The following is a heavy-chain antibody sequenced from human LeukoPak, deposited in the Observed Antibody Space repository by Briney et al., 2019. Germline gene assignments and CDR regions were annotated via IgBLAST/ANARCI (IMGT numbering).Heavy chain of an antibody. CDR1: GGSISSGSYS. CDR2: IYTSGST. CDR3: ARTYRDDAFDI. J-gene: IGHJ3*02. V-gene: IGHV4-61*02. Sequence: SQTLSLTCTVSGGSISSGSYSWSWIRQPAGKGLEWIGRIYTSGSTNYNPSLKSRVTISVDTSKNQFSLKLSSVTATDTAVYYCARTYRDDAFDIWGQGTMVTVSS. D-gene: IGHD1-1*01.